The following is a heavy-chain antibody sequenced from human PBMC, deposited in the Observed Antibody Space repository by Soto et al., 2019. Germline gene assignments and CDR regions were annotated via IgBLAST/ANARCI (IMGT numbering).Heavy chain of an antibody. CDR3: ATDISGIVGATTFVY. D-gene: IGHD1-26*01. V-gene: IGHV1-24*01. CDR2: FDPEDGET. J-gene: IGHJ4*02. Sequence: GASVKVSCKVSGYTLTALSMHWVRKAPGKGLEWMGGFDPEDGETIYAQKFQGRVTMTEDTSTDTAYMELSSLRSEDTAVYYCATDISGIVGATTFVYWGQGTLVTVSS. CDR1: GYTLTALS.